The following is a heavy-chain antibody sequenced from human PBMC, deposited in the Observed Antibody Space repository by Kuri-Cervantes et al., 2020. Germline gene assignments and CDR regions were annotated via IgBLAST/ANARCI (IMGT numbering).Heavy chain of an antibody. Sequence: GESLKISCKASGYTFTSYDINWVRQATGQGLEWMGWMNPNSGNTGYAQKFQGRVTMTRNTSISTAYMELSSLRSEDTAVYYCAREVNVGSSGPWYYYYGMDVWGQGTTVTVSS. CDR3: AREVNVGSSGPWYYYYGMDV. V-gene: IGHV1-8*01. J-gene: IGHJ6*02. CDR1: GYTFTSYD. CDR2: MNPNSGNT. D-gene: IGHD6-19*01.